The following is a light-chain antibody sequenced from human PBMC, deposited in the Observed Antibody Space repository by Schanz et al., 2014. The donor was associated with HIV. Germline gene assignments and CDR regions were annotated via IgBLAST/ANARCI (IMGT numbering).Light chain of an antibody. V-gene: IGLV2-14*03. Sequence: QSVLTQPPSASGSPGQSVTISCTGTSSDVGGYNYVSWYQHHPGKAPKLLIYDVSNRPSGVSNRFSGSKSGNTASLTISGLQAEDEADYYCCSYAGSTTFYVFATGTKLTV. CDR3: CSYAGSTTFYV. J-gene: IGLJ1*01. CDR2: DVS. CDR1: SSDVGGYNY.